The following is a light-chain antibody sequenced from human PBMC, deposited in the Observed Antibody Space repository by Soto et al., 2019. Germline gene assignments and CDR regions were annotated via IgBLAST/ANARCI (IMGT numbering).Light chain of an antibody. CDR1: SSDVGGYNY. CDR2: DVS. V-gene: IGLV2-11*01. J-gene: IGLJ3*02. Sequence: QLVLTQPRSVSGSPGQSVTISCTGTSSDVGGYNYVSWYQQHPVKAPKLMIYDVSKRPSGVPDRFSGSKSGNTASLTISGLQAEDEADYYCCSYAGSYAWVFGGGTQLTVL. CDR3: CSYAGSYAWV.